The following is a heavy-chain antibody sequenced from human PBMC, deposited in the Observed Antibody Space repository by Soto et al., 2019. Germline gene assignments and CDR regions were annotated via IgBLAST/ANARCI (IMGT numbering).Heavy chain of an antibody. V-gene: IGHV4-34*01. J-gene: IGHJ5*02. CDR1: GGSFSDYY. Sequence: SETLSLTCAVYGGSFSDYYWSWIRQPPGKGLEWIGEINHSGSTKYNPSLKSRVTISVDTSKNQFSLKLSSVTAADTAVYYCAREEQPSGNWFDPWGQGTLVTVS. CDR2: INHSGST. CDR3: AREEQPSGNWFDP. D-gene: IGHD1-26*01.